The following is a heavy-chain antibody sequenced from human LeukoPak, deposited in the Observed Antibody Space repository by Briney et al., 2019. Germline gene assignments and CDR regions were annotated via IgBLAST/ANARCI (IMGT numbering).Heavy chain of an antibody. CDR3: ARAGYSYGTGYYFDY. CDR1: GGSISSYY. Sequence: SETLSLTCTVSGGSISSYYWSWIRLPPGKGLEGIGYIYYTGATYYNPSLKSRVTISLDTSKNQFSLKLSFVTAADAAVYYCARAGYSYGTGYYFDYWGQGALVTVSS. V-gene: IGHV4-59*01. D-gene: IGHD5-18*01. CDR2: IYYTGAT. J-gene: IGHJ4*02.